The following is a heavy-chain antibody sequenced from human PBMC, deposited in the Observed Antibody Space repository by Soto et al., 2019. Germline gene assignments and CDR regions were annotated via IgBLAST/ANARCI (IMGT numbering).Heavy chain of an antibody. D-gene: IGHD3-3*01. Sequence: ASVKVSCKASGYTFTSYDINWVRQATGQGLEWMGWMNPNSGNTGYAQKFQGRVTMTRNTSISTAYMELSSLRSEDTAVYYCARGGSTIFGVVIPLPRDVWGQGTTVTVSS. CDR3: ARGGSTIFGVVIPLPRDV. J-gene: IGHJ6*02. CDR1: GYTFTSYD. V-gene: IGHV1-8*01. CDR2: MNPNSGNT.